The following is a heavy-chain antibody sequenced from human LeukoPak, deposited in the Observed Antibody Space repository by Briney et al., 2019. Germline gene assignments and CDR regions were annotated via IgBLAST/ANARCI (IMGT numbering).Heavy chain of an antibody. CDR2: ISYDGRNK. J-gene: IGHJ4*02. Sequence: GGSLRLFCAASGFTFSSYGMHWVRQAPGKGLEWVAVISYDGRNKHYADSVNGRFTISRDNSKNTLSLQMNSLRAEDTAVYYCAKSPSGRSRISRFDYWGQGILVTASS. D-gene: IGHD1-26*01. CDR3: AKSPSGRSRISRFDY. V-gene: IGHV3-30*18. CDR1: GFTFSSYG.